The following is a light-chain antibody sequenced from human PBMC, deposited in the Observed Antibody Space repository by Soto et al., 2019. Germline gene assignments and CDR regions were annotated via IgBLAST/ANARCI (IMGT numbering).Light chain of an antibody. V-gene: IGKV2-30*01. CDR3: MQGTKWPYT. J-gene: IGKJ2*01. CDR1: QSLVYKYENTY. Sequence: DVGLTQSPLSLPVTLGQPASISCNSSQSLVYKYENTYLNWFQQRPGQSPRRRIYKISNRDSGVPDRFSGSGSGTDFKLRISRVEAEDVGVYYCMQGTKWPYTFGTGTKVDIK. CDR2: KIS.